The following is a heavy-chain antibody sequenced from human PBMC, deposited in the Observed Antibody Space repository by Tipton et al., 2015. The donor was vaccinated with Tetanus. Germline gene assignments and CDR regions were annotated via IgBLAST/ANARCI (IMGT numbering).Heavy chain of an antibody. D-gene: IGHD1-26*01. CDR3: STAGIVGSCYRVGY. J-gene: IGHJ4*02. CDR2: IKNKADGGTT. CDR1: GLFFKNGW. V-gene: IGHV3-15*07. Sequence: SLRLSCATPGLFFKNGWMNWVRQAPGKGLEWVGRIKNKADGGTTDYSASVKDRISISRDDSKVTLILQMNSLKTEGTAVYYCSTAGIVGSCYRVGYWGRGALVVVSS.